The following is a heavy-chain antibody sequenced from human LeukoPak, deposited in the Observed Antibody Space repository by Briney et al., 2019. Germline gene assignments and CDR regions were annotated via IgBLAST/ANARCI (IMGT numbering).Heavy chain of an antibody. J-gene: IGHJ5*02. D-gene: IGHD6-13*01. V-gene: IGHV1-46*01. CDR1: GYTFTSYY. CDR2: INPSGGST. Sequence: ASVKVSCKASGYTFTSYYMHWVRQAPGQGLEWMGIINPSGGSTSYAQKFQGRVTMTRDTSTSTVYMELSSLRSEDMAVYYCARDKYGGAAAASSENWFDPWGQGTLVTVSS. CDR3: ARDKYGGAAAASSENWFDP.